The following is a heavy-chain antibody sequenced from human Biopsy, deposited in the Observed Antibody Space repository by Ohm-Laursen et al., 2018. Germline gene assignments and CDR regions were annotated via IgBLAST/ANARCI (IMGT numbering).Heavy chain of an antibody. D-gene: IGHD1-26*01. J-gene: IGHJ3*02. CDR2: IYYSGGT. CDR3: ARVEAGTYDALDI. V-gene: IGHV4-59*01. Sequence: PSQTLSLTCSVSGGSMTGYEWSWIRLAPGKGLGWIGYIYYSGGTKYNPSLASRVTFSVDMSKSQFSLKLYSVTAADTAVYYCARVEAGTYDALDIWGQGTLVAVSA. CDR1: GGSMTGYE.